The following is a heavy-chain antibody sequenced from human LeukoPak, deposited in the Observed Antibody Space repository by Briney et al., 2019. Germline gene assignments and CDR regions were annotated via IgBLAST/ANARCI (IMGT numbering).Heavy chain of an antibody. V-gene: IGHV3-48*02. Sequence: GGSVRLSCAASGFTFNTYSMKWVRQAPGEGLEWVSYISTSSTWIQYADSVKGRFTISRDDAKSSLHLQMTSLRDEDTAVYFCAREGHYGALDVWGQGTMVTVSS. D-gene: IGHD3-10*01. J-gene: IGHJ3*01. CDR3: AREGHYGALDV. CDR2: ISTSSTWI. CDR1: GFTFNTYS.